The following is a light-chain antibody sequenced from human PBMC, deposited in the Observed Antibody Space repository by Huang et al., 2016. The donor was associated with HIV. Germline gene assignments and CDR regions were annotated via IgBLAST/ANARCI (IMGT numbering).Light chain of an antibody. Sequence: DIVMTQSPSSVSVTPGQPASIACKSSQSLLDSDGETYLYWNLQKAGQSPQLRIYEHSRRFSGVPDRFSVSGSLTDFILNISRVEAEDVVTYYCMQGIDRWTFGQGTKVEV. CDR3: MQGIDRWT. J-gene: IGKJ1*01. V-gene: IGKV2-29*02. CDR1: QSLLDSDGETY. CDR2: EHS.